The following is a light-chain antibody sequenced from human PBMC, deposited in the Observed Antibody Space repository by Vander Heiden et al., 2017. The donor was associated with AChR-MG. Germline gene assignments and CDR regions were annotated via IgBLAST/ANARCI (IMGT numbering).Light chain of an antibody. CDR3: QQDGSSPYT. V-gene: IGKV3-20*01. J-gene: IGKJ2*01. CDR2: GAS. CDR1: QSVSSSY. Sequence: ELVLTQSPGTLSSSPGEGATLSCRASQSVSSSYLAWYQQKPGQAPRLLIYGASSRATGIPDRFSGSGSGTDFTLTISRLEPEDFAVYYCQQDGSSPYTFGQGTKLEIK.